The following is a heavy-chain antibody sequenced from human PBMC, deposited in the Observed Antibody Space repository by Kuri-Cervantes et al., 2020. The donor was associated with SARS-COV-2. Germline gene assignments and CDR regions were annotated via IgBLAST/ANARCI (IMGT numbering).Heavy chain of an antibody. V-gene: IGHV3-74*01. CDR2: SNNDGSST. CDR3: VRLGGENGLDY. J-gene: IGHJ4*02. CDR1: GFTFSDYW. Sequence: GESLKISCAASGFTFSDYWMFWVRQVPGKGLGWVSHSNNDGSSTNYADSVKGRFAISRDNAENTLYLPMNSLGVEDTALYYCVRLGGENGLDYWGQGALVTVSS. D-gene: IGHD3-16*01.